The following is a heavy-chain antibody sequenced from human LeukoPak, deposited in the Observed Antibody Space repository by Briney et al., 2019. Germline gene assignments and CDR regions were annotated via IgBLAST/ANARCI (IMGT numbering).Heavy chain of an antibody. Sequence: GGSLRLSCTASGFTFTSYEMHWVRQAPGKGLEWVAAISYDGSKKYYADSVKGRFTISRDNAKNSLYLQMNSLRAEDTAVYYSTRDWNDLDYWGQGTLVTVSS. CDR3: TRDWNDLDY. D-gene: IGHD1-1*01. CDR2: ISYDGSKK. J-gene: IGHJ4*02. V-gene: IGHV3-30-3*01. CDR1: GFTFTSYE.